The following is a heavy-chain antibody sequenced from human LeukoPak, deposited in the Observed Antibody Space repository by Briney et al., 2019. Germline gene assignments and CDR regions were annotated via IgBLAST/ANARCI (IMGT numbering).Heavy chain of an antibody. CDR2: ISSSSSTI. V-gene: IGHV3-48*04. D-gene: IGHD6-19*01. CDR3: AKDKVAGRGYYYYYGMDV. CDR1: GFTFSSYS. J-gene: IGHJ6*02. Sequence: GGSLRLSCAASGFTFSSYSMNWVRQAPGKGLEWVSYISSSSSTIYYADSVKGRFTISRDNAKNSLYLQMNSLRAEDTAVYYCAKDKVAGRGYYYYYGMDVWGQGTTVTVSS.